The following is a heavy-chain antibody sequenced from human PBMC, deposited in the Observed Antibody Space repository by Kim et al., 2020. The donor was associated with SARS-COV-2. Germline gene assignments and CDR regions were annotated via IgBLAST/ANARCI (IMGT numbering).Heavy chain of an antibody. CDR2: YGYTT. D-gene: IGHD2-15*01. V-gene: IGHV3-72*01. CDR3: ARGVAD. Sequence: YGYTTEYAASVKGRFTISRDESKNSLFLQMNSLKTEDTAVYYCARGVADWGQGTLVTVSS. J-gene: IGHJ4*02.